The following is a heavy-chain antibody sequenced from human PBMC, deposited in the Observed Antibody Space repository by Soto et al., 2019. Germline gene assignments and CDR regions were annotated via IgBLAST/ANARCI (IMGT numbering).Heavy chain of an antibody. D-gene: IGHD6-13*01. CDR1: GGSLSNYY. J-gene: IGHJ4*02. CDR2: IYHSGST. V-gene: IGHV4-34*01. Sequence: SETLSLTCAVSGGSLSNYYWSWIRQPPGKGLEWIGEIYHSGSTNYNPSLKSRVTISVDTSKNQFYLKLSSVTAADMAVYYCARALSSAAGLYFDYWGQGTRVTVSS. CDR3: ARALSSAAGLYFDY.